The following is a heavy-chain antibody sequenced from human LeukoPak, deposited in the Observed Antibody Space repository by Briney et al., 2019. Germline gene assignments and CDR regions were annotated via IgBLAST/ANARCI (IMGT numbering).Heavy chain of an antibody. D-gene: IGHD3-10*01. CDR1: GYTLTELS. J-gene: IGHJ5*02. CDR3: ATDGLWFGELGFDP. CDR2: FDPEDGET. V-gene: IGHV1-24*01. Sequence: ASVKVSCKVSGYTLTELSMHWVRQAPGKGLEWMGGFDPEDGETIYAQKFQGRVTMTEDTSTDTAYMELSSLRSEDTAVYYCATDGLWFGELGFDPWAGEPWSPSPQ.